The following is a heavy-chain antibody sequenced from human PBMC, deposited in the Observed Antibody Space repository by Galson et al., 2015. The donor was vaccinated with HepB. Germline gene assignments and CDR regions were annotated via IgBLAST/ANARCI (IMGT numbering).Heavy chain of an antibody. Sequence: SLRLSCAASGFTFSTYDMAWVRQAPGKGLQWVSSMGGDAKIPRYVESLKGRFTISRDNSKNTLYLQMNGLSAEDTAVYYCAKSTQSFTPSNSHHRTYDSWGQGTLVTVSS. J-gene: IGHJ4*02. V-gene: IGHV3-23*01. CDR1: GFTFSTYD. CDR2: MGGDAKIP. D-gene: IGHD4-23*01. CDR3: AKSTQSFTPSNSHHRTYDS.